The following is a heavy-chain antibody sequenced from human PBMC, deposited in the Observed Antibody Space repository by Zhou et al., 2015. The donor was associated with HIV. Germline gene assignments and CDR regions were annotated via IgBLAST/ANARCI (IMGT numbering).Heavy chain of an antibody. J-gene: IGHJ4*02. CDR2: IIPIFGTA. Sequence: QVQLVQSGAEVKKPGASVKVSCKASGYTFTSYGISWVRQAPGQGLEWMGGIIPIFGTANYAQKFQGRVTITADESTSTAYMELSSLRSEDTAVYYCARDYYDSSGYIRPKFDYWGQGTLVTVSS. V-gene: IGHV1-69*13. CDR1: GYTFTSYG. CDR3: ARDYYDSSGYIRPKFDY. D-gene: IGHD3-22*01.